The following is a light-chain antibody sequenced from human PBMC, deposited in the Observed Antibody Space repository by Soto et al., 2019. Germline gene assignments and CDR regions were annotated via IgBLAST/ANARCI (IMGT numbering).Light chain of an antibody. J-gene: IGKJ4*01. V-gene: IGKV1-39*01. Sequence: DIQMTQSPSSLSASVGDRVTITCRASQSISSYLNWYQQKPGKAPKLLIYAASSLQSGVPSRFSGSGSGTDFTLTISSLQPEDFATYYCQQSYSTRVLTFGGGTKVDIK. CDR2: AAS. CDR3: QQSYSTRVLT. CDR1: QSISSY.